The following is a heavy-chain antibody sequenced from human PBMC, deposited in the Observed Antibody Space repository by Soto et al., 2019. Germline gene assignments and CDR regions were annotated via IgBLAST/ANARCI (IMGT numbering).Heavy chain of an antibody. J-gene: IGHJ4*02. D-gene: IGHD7-27*01. CDR1: GASVSSNSYH. Sequence: QVQLQESGPGLVKPSETLSLTCTVSGASVSSNSYHWTWIRQPPGKGLEWIGQSGNTNDNPSHKSRITISVDTSKNQFSLTLSSVTAADTAVYYCAVYKEWGAGDGYWGQGTLVTVSS. CDR3: AVYKEWGAGDGY. CDR2: QSGNT. V-gene: IGHV4-61*01.